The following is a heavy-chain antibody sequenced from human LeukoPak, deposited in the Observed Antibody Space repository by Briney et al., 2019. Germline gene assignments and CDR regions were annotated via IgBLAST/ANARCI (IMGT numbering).Heavy chain of an antibody. Sequence: SEILSLTCTVSGGSMSSSSYYWGWIRQPPGKGLEWIGSIYHSGHTDYNPSLKSRATISVDTSKNQFSLKLSSVTAADTAVYYCARVRAVYYDSSGYYYAGAFDIWGQGTMVTVSS. CDR3: ARVRAVYYDSSGYYYAGAFDI. V-gene: IGHV4-39*07. CDR2: IYHSGHT. D-gene: IGHD3-22*01. J-gene: IGHJ3*02. CDR1: GGSMSSSSYY.